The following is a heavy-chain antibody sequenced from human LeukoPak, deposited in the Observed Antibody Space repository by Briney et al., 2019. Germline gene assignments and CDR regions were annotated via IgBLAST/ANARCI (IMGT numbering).Heavy chain of an antibody. Sequence: SETLSLTCAVSGYSISSGYYWGWIRQPPGKGLEWIGSIYYNGNTYYNPSLKSRVTISVDSSKDQFSLKLSSVTAADTAVYYCARDRPELWFGELPRSYFDYWGQGTLVTVSS. D-gene: IGHD3-10*01. J-gene: IGHJ4*02. CDR1: GYSISSGYY. CDR2: IYYNGNT. CDR3: ARDRPELWFGELPRSYFDY. V-gene: IGHV4-38-2*02.